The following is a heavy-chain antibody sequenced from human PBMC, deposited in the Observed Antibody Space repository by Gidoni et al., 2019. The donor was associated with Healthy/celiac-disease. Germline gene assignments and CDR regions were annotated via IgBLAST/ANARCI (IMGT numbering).Heavy chain of an antibody. D-gene: IGHD2-15*01. CDR3: ASLGVVAAGDY. CDR2: ISSSSSYI. Sequence: EVQLVESGGGLVKPGGSLRLSWAAYGSTFSSYSMNWVRQAPGRGLAWVSSISSSSSYIYYADSVKGRFTISRDNAKNSPYLQMNSLRAEDTAVYYCASLGVVAAGDYWGQGTLVTVSS. V-gene: IGHV3-21*01. J-gene: IGHJ4*02. CDR1: GSTFSSYS.